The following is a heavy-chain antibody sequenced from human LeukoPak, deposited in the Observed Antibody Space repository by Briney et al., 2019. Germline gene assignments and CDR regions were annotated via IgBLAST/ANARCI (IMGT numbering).Heavy chain of an antibody. CDR3: AKGDSGSYSWNFDY. V-gene: IGHV3-23*01. CDR1: GFTFSSYN. J-gene: IGHJ4*02. D-gene: IGHD1-26*01. Sequence: GGSPRLSCAASGFTFSSYNMNWVRQAPGKGLEWVSAISGSGGSTYYADSVKGRFTISRDNSKNTLYLQMNSLRAEDTAVYYCAKGDSGSYSWNFDYWGQGTLVTVSS. CDR2: ISGSGGST.